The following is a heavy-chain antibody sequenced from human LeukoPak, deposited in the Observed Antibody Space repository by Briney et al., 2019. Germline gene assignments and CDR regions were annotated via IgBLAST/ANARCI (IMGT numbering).Heavy chain of an antibody. D-gene: IGHD4-11*01. J-gene: IGHJ4*02. V-gene: IGHV3-23*01. CDR3: VRGPLYSSLEY. CDR1: GLTFSRNG. CDR2: ISGRDGST. Sequence: GGSLRLSCAASGLTFSRNGLSWVRQPPGKGLEWVSTISGRDGSTYYADSVRGRFTISRDNSDNTLFLQMNSLRAEDTAVYYCVRGPLYSSLEYWGQGSLVTVPS.